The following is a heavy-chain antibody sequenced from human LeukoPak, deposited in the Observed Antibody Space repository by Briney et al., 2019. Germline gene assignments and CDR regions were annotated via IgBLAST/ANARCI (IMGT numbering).Heavy chain of an antibody. V-gene: IGHV4-34*01. D-gene: IGHD2-21*02. Sequence: SETLSLTCAVYGGSFSGYYWSWIRQPPGKGLEWIGEINHSGSTNYNPSLKSRVTISVATSKNQFSLKLSSVTAADTAVYYCASFVVVTARGFAGFDYWGQGTLVTVSS. CDR3: ASFVVVTARGFAGFDY. J-gene: IGHJ4*02. CDR1: GGSFSGYY. CDR2: INHSGST.